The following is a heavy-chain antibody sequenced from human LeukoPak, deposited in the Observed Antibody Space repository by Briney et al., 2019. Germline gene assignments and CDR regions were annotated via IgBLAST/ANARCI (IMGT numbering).Heavy chain of an antibody. J-gene: IGHJ4*02. D-gene: IGHD3-9*01. CDR1: GFTFSSYA. Sequence: GGSLRLSCAASGFTFSSYAMSWVRQAPGKGLEWVSAISGSGGSTYYADSVKGRFTISRDNSKNTLYLQMNSLRAEDTDVYYCAKDRYSDILPGTWGQGSMVAVSS. CDR2: ISGSGGST. CDR3: AKDRYSDILPGT. V-gene: IGHV3-23*01.